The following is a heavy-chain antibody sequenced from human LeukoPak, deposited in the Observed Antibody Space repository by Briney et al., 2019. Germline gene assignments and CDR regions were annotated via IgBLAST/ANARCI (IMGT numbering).Heavy chain of an antibody. CDR1: GGSISSGDYY. CDR3: AKLIKLSGSSHVDC. CDR2: IHYSGST. D-gene: IGHD1-26*01. V-gene: IGHV4-30-4*01. Sequence: SETLSLTCTVSGGSISSGDYYWSWIRQPPGKGLEWIGYIHYSGSTDFNPSLKSRVIISVDTSKNQFSLKLSSVTAADTAVYYCAKLIKLSGSSHVDCWGQGTLVTVSS. J-gene: IGHJ4*02.